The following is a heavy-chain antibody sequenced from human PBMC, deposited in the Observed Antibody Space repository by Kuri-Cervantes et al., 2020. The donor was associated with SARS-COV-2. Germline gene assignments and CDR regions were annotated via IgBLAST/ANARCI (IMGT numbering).Heavy chain of an antibody. J-gene: IGHJ4*02. CDR2: ISAAGGTT. CDR3: ARESIPIHVSGFDS. D-gene: IGHD3-10*01. CDR1: GFTFSGCA. V-gene: IGHV3-23*01. Sequence: GESLKISCATSGFTFSGCAMSWVRQAPGKGLEWVSAISAAGGTTYYADSVKGRFTMSRDNSENALYLQMNSLRAEDTAVYYCARESIPIHVSGFDSWGQGTLVTVSS.